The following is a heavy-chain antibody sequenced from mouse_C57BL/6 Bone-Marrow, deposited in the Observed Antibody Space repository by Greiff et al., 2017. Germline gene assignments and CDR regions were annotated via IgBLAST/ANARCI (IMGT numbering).Heavy chain of an antibody. CDR2: IDPETCGT. J-gene: IGHJ4*01. CDR1: GYTFTDYE. CDR3: RGAMDY. V-gene: IGHV1-23*01. Sequence: VQLQQSGAELVRPGASVKLSCKASGYTFTDYEMHCVKQTPVHGLEWIGAIDPETCGTAYNQKFMGKATLTAVQSSSTADMESRSLTSEDSAVCYCRGAMDYWGQGTSVTVSS.